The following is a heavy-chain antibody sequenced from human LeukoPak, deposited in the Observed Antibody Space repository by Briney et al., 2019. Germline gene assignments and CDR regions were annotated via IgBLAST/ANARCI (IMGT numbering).Heavy chain of an antibody. CDR2: IYYSEST. Sequence: SETLSLTCTVSGGSITSGDYYWSWIRQPPGKGLEWIGYIYYSESTYYNPSLKSRVTFSVDTSKNHFSLKLASVTAADTAVYYCARMVAATNWFDPWGRGTLVTVSS. J-gene: IGHJ5*02. D-gene: IGHD2-15*01. CDR1: GGSITSGDYY. V-gene: IGHV4-30-4*01. CDR3: ARMVAATNWFDP.